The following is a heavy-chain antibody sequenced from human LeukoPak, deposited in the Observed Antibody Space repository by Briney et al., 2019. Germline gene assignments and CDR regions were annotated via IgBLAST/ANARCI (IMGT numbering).Heavy chain of an antibody. J-gene: IGHJ6*03. CDR2: IYYSGST. D-gene: IGHD3-3*01. Sequence: NPSETLSLTCTVSGGSISNYYWSWIRQPPGKGLEWIGYIYYSGSTNYNPSLKSRVTISVDTSKNQFSLKLSSVTAADTAVYYCARDRIYNRFLDLGYMDVWGKGTTVTVSS. CDR3: ARDRIYNRFLDLGYMDV. CDR1: GGSISNYY. V-gene: IGHV4-59*01.